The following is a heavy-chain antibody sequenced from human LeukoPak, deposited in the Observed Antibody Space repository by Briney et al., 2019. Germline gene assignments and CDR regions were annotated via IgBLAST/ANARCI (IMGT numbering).Heavy chain of an antibody. CDR3: ARRYCISTGCSAFDY. Sequence: ASVKVSCKASGYTFTNYDINWVRHATGQGLEWMGWMNPNSGDSHSVDKFQGRVTMTRDTSIRTAYMELSGLRSDDTAVYYCARRYCISTGCSAFDYWGPGTPVTVSS. V-gene: IGHV1-8*01. D-gene: IGHD2-2*01. CDR1: GYTFTNYD. CDR2: MNPNSGDS. J-gene: IGHJ4*02.